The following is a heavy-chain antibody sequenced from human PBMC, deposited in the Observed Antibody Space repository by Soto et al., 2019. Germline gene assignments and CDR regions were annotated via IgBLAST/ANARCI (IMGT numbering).Heavy chain of an antibody. D-gene: IGHD1-7*01. CDR2: IYGGGNI. CDR3: ARSGTGFDF. V-gene: IGHV3-53*01. Sequence: EVQLVQSGGGLIRPGGSLRLSCVVSGFTVNSNYMAWVRQAPGKGPEWVSSIYGGGNIFYADPVKGRFTISRDTSKNTLYLPMANLRADDTAVYYCARSGTGFDFWGQGSQVTVST. J-gene: IGHJ4*02. CDR1: GFTVNSNY.